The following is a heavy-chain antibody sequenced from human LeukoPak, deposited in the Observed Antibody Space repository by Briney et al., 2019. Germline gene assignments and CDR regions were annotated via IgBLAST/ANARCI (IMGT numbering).Heavy chain of an antibody. CDR3: ARDKQLVQGGGVY. CDR2: ISSSSSYI. V-gene: IGHV3-21*01. Sequence: GGSLRLSCAASGFTFSSYSMNWVRHAPGHGLEWVSSISSSSSYIYRADSVKGRFTISRDNAKNSLYLQMKSLRAEDTAVYYCARDKQLVQGGGVYWGQGTLVTVSS. J-gene: IGHJ4*02. D-gene: IGHD6-6*01. CDR1: GFTFSSYS.